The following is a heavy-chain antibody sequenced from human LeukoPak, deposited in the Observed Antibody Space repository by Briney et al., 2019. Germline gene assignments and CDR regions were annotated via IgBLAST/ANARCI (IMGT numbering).Heavy chain of an antibody. D-gene: IGHD3-10*01. CDR3: ARVGDRLLFDY. CDR1: GYTFTSYD. V-gene: IGHV1-8*03. CDR2: MNPNSGST. Sequence: ASVKVSCKASGYTFTSYDINWVRQATGQGLEWMGWMNPNSGSTDYAQKFQGRVTITRNTSISTAYMELSSLRSEDTAVYYCARVGDRLLFDYWGQGTLVTVSS. J-gene: IGHJ4*02.